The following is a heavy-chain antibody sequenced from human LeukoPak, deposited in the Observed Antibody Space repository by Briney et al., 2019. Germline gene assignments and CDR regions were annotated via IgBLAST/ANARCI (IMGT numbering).Heavy chain of an antibody. Sequence: SETLSLTCTVSGGSISSSSYYWGWIRQPPGKGLEWIGSIYYSGSTYYNPSLKSRVTISVDTSKNQFSLKLSSVTAADTAVYYCARLKIRDGAYYYDFRSGYHYYFDYWGQGTLVTVSS. D-gene: IGHD3-3*01. CDR2: IYYSGST. J-gene: IGHJ4*02. CDR1: GGSISSSSYY. CDR3: ARLKIRDGAYYYDFRSGYHYYFDY. V-gene: IGHV4-39*01.